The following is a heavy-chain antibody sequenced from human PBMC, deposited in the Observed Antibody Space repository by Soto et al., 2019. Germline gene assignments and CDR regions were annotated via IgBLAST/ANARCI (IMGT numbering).Heavy chain of an antibody. V-gene: IGHV3-23*01. CDR3: AEQADLIGYNYGSCFDF. D-gene: IGHD5-18*01. CDR2: ITGSGVST. J-gene: IGHJ4*01. Sequence: GGSLRLSCAASGFTFSSYNLNWVRQAPGQGLEWVSTITGSGVSTYYADSVKGRFTISRDNSKDRLYLQMNSLRADDTAVYYCAEQADLIGYNYGSCFDFWGHGTLVTVSS. CDR1: GFTFSSYN.